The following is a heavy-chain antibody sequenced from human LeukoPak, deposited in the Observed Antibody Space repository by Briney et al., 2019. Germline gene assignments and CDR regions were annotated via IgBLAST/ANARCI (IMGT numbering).Heavy chain of an antibody. D-gene: IGHD3-22*01. V-gene: IGHV3-30*18. Sequence: PGGSLRLSCAASGFTFSSYGMHWGRQAPGRGLEWVAVISYDGSNKYYADSVKGRFTISRDNSKNTLYLQMNSLRAEDTAVYYCAKEAYDSSGYLGYFDYWGQGTLVTVSS. CDR1: GFTFSSYG. CDR2: ISYDGSNK. J-gene: IGHJ4*02. CDR3: AKEAYDSSGYLGYFDY.